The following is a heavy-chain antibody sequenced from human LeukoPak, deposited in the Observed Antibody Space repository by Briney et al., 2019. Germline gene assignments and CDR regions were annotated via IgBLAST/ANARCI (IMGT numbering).Heavy chain of an antibody. D-gene: IGHD3-10*01. CDR3: ARSTGSLWFGELLSAPDY. CDR1: GGSISSSSYY. J-gene: IGHJ4*02. Sequence: SETLSLTCTVSGGSISSSSYYWRWIRQPPGKGLEWIGSIYYSGSTYYNPSLKSRVTISVDTSKNQFSLKLSSVTAADTAVYYCARSTGSLWFGELLSAPDYWGQGTLVTVSS. CDR2: IYYSGST. V-gene: IGHV4-39*01.